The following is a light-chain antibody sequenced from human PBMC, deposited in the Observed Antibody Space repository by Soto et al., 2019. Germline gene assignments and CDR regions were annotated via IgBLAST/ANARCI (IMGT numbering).Light chain of an antibody. V-gene: IGKV3-20*01. CDR1: QSVSTN. CDR3: QQYGSSGT. CDR2: DAS. J-gene: IGKJ1*01. Sequence: EIVMTQSPATLSVPPGERATLSCRASQSVSTNFAWYQQRPGQAPRLLIYDASNRATGIPDRFSGSGSGTDFTLTISRLEPEDFAVYYCQQYGSSGTFGQGTKVDIK.